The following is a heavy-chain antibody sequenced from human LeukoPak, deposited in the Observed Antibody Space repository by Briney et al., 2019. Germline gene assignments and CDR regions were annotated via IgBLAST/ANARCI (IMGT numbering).Heavy chain of an antibody. J-gene: IGHJ4*02. V-gene: IGHV3-15*01. CDR1: GFTFSNAW. CDR3: TTMGPYSGYEIDY. D-gene: IGHD5-12*01. Sequence: GGSLRLSCAASGFTFSNAWMSWVRQAPGKGLEWVGRIKSKTDGGTTDYAAPVKGRFTISRDDSKNTLYLQMNSLKTEDTAMYYCTTMGPYSGYEIDYWGQGTLVTVSS. CDR2: IKSKTDGGTT.